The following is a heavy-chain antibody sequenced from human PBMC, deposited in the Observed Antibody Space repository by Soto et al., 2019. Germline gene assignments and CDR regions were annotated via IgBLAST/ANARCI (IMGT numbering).Heavy chain of an antibody. Sequence: ASVKVSCKASGYTLTSYAMHWVRQAPGQRLEWMGWINAGNGNTKYSQKFQDRVTITRDTSASTAYMELSSLRSEDTAVYYCARDRASTAMDNWFDPWGQGTLVTVSS. J-gene: IGHJ5*02. V-gene: IGHV1-3*01. CDR1: GYTLTSYA. CDR2: INAGNGNT. D-gene: IGHD5-18*01. CDR3: ARDRASTAMDNWFDP.